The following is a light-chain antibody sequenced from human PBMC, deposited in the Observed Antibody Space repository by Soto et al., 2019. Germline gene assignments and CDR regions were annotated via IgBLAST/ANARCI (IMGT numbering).Light chain of an antibody. CDR1: SSDVGGYNY. CDR3: SSYTSSSTV. J-gene: IGLJ1*01. V-gene: IGLV2-14*01. CDR2: DVS. Sequence: QSALTQPASMSGSPGQSITISCTGTSSDVGGYNYVSWYQQHPGKAPKLMIYDVSNRPSGVSNRFSGSKSGNTAPLTISGLQAEDEADYYCSSYTSSSTVFGTGTKVSVL.